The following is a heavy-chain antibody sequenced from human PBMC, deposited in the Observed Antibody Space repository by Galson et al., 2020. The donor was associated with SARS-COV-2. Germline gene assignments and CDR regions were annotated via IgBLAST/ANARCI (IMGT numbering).Heavy chain of an antibody. CDR2: IYYSGST. CDR1: GGSISSGGYY. J-gene: IGHJ6*02. D-gene: IGHD4-4*01. V-gene: IGHV4-31*03. CDR3: ARDLGNYSNSPYGMDV. Sequence: SETLSLTCTVSGGSISSGGYYWSWIRQHPGKGLEWIGYIYYSGSTYYNPSLKSRVTISVDTSKNQFSLKLSSVTAADTAVYYCARDLGNYSNSPYGMDVWGQGTTVTVSS.